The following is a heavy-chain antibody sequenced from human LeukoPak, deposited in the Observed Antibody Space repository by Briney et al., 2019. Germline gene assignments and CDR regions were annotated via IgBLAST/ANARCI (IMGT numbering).Heavy chain of an antibody. Sequence: SVKVSCKASGGTFISYAISWVRQAPGQGLEWMGGIIPIFGTANYAQKFQGRVTITADESTSTAYMELSSLRSEDTAVYYCARGLVAAGEFDYWGQGTLVTVSS. J-gene: IGHJ4*02. CDR3: ARGLVAAGEFDY. CDR2: IIPIFGTA. V-gene: IGHV1-69*13. CDR1: GGTFISYA. D-gene: IGHD6-13*01.